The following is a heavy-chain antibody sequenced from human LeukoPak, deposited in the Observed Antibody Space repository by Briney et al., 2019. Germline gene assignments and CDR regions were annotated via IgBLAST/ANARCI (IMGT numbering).Heavy chain of an antibody. V-gene: IGHV3-21*01. CDR3: ARGVAAAAFDY. CDR1: GFTFSSYS. J-gene: IGHJ4*02. D-gene: IGHD6-13*01. Sequence: GGSLRLSCAASGFTFSSYSMNWVRQAPGKGLEWVSSISSSSYIYYADSVKGRFTISRDNAKNSLYLQVNSLRAEDTAVYYCARGVAAAAFDYWGQGTLVTVSS. CDR2: ISSSSYI.